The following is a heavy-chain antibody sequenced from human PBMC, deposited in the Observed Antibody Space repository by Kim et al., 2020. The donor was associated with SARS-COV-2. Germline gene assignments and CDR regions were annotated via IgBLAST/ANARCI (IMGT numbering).Heavy chain of an antibody. J-gene: IGHJ4*02. CDR1: GFTFSSYS. CDR3: ARDGGAIAAAGIPSDY. V-gene: IGHV3-21*01. D-gene: IGHD6-13*01. Sequence: GGSLRLSCAASGFTFSSYSMNWVRQAPGKGLEWVSSISSSSSYIYYADSVKGRFTISIDNAKNSLYLQMNSLRAEDTAVYYCARDGGAIAAAGIPSDYWGQGTLVTVSS. CDR2: ISSSSSYI.